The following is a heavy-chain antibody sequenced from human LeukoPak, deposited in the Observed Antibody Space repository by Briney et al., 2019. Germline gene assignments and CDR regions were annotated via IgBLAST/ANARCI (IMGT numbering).Heavy chain of an antibody. J-gene: IGHJ5*02. V-gene: IGHV1-18*01. CDR3: ARDQLSRGVWFDP. Sequence: ASVMLSCKASGYTFTSYGISWVRQAPGQGLEWMGWISVYNGNTNYAQKLQGRVTMTTDTSTSTAYMELRSLRSDDTAVYYCARDQLSRGVWFDPWGQGTLVTVSS. CDR2: ISVYNGNT. D-gene: IGHD1-1*01. CDR1: GYTFTSYG.